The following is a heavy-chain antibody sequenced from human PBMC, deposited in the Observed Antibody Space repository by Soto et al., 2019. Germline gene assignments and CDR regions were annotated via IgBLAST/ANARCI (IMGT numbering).Heavy chain of an antibody. CDR3: ARGYCSSTSCYEFDY. Sequence: SETLSLTCTVSSGSISSYYWNWIRQPPGKGLEWIGSIYYSGNTNYSPSLKSRVTISVDTSKKRFSLKLTSVTAANTAMYYCARGYCSSTSCYEFDYWGQGTLVTVSS. V-gene: IGHV4-59*01. CDR1: SGSISSYY. CDR2: IYYSGNT. D-gene: IGHD2-2*01. J-gene: IGHJ4*02.